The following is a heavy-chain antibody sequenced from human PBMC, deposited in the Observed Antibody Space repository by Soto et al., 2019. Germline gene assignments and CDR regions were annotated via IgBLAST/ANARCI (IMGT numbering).Heavy chain of an antibody. J-gene: IGHJ3*02. CDR2: IKSKTDGGTT. Sequence: GGSLRLSGAASGFTFSNAWMSWARQAPGKGLEWVGRIKSKTDGGTTDYAAPVKGRFTISRDDSKNTLYLQMNSLKTEDTAVYYCTTDPRPPTIVAEEPRNDAFAIWGQETLVTLS. V-gene: IGHV3-15*01. D-gene: IGHD3-22*01. CDR1: GFTFSNAW. CDR3: TTDPRPPTIVAEEPRNDAFAI.